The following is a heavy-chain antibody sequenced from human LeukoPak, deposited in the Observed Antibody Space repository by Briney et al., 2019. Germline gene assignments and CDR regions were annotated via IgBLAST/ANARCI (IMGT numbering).Heavy chain of an antibody. CDR2: INSDGSDT. D-gene: IGHD1-26*01. CDR3: TRDLVGATSDF. CDR1: GFTFSNAW. V-gene: IGHV3-74*01. Sequence: GGSLRLSCTASGFTFSNAWMHWVREAPGKGLVWVARINSDGSDTYYADSVKGRFTISRDNSKNTVYLQMNSLRAEDTAVYYCTRDLVGATSDFWGQGTLVTVSS. J-gene: IGHJ4*02.